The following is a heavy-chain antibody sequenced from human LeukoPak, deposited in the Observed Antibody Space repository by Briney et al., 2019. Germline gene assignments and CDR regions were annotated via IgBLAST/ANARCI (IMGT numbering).Heavy chain of an antibody. J-gene: IGHJ4*02. CDR2: ISGSSGGT. CDR3: AKDSPFNSGSFDY. CDR1: GFTFRCFA. Sequence: GGSLRLSCAASGFTFRCFALSWVRQAPGKGLEWVSGISGSSGGTYYADSVMGRFTISRDDSKNTLYLQMNSLRVEDTAVYYCAKDSPFNSGSFDYWGQGTLVTVSS. V-gene: IGHV3-23*01. D-gene: IGHD3-10*01.